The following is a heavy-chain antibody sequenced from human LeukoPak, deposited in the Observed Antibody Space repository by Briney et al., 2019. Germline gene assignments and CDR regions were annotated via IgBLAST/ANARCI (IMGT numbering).Heavy chain of an antibody. CDR3: ARLVETFDY. CDR2: IYYNGNT. Sequence: KPSETQSLTCTVSGGSISSSSSYWGWIRQAPGKGLEWLGNIYYNGNTYYNPSFKSRVAMSIDTSKNQFSLKVSSVTAADTAVYFCARLVETFDYWGQGTLVTVSS. J-gene: IGHJ4*02. V-gene: IGHV4-39*01. CDR1: GGSISSSSSY.